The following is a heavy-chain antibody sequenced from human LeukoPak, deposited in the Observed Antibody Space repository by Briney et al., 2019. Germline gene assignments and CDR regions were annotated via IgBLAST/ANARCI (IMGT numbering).Heavy chain of an antibody. Sequence: TLSLTCTVSGGSISSGDYYWSWIRQPPGKGLEWIGYIYYSGSTYYNPSLKSRVTISVDTSKNQFSLKLSSVTAADTAVYYCARLYCSSTSCPYYYYYMDVWGKGTTVTVSS. J-gene: IGHJ6*03. CDR2: IYYSGST. D-gene: IGHD2-2*01. CDR1: GGSISSGDYY. V-gene: IGHV4-30-4*08. CDR3: ARLYCSSTSCPYYYYYMDV.